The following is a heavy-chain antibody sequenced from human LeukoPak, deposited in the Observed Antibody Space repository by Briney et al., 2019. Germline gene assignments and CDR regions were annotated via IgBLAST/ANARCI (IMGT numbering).Heavy chain of an antibody. CDR2: IRYDGSNK. D-gene: IGHD3-3*01. Sequence: PGGSLRLSCAASGLTFSSYGMHWVRQAPGKGLEWVAFIRYDGSNKYYADSVKGRFTISRDNSKNTLYLQMNSLRAEDTAVYYCAKSSETTPYDFWSGYYPFDYWGQGTLVTVSS. CDR3: AKSSETTPYDFWSGYYPFDY. J-gene: IGHJ4*02. CDR1: GLTFSSYG. V-gene: IGHV3-30*02.